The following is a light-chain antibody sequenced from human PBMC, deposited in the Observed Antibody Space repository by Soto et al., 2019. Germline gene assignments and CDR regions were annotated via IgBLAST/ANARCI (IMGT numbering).Light chain of an antibody. J-gene: IGLJ1*01. Sequence: QLVLTQPPSASGSPGQSVTISCTGTSSDVGGYNYVSWYQQHPGKAPKLMIYEVNKRPSGVPDRFSGSKSGNTASLTVSGLQAEDEADYYCISYAGSNSFVFGTGTKLTVL. CDR2: EVN. V-gene: IGLV2-8*01. CDR1: SSDVGGYNY. CDR3: ISYAGSNSFV.